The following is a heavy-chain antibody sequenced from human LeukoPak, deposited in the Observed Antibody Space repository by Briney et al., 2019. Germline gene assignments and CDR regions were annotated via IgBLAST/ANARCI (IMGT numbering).Heavy chain of an antibody. CDR1: GFTFSSYG. CDR3: ARDPLRWLQNNYYYDYMDV. J-gene: IGHJ6*03. Sequence: GGSLRLSCAASGFTFSSYGMNWVRQAPGKGLEWVSYISSNSRTIYDADSVKGRSTISIDNAKNSLYLQMNSLRDEDTAVYYCARDPLRWLQNNYYYDYMDVWGKATTATVSS. V-gene: IGHV3-48*02. D-gene: IGHD5-24*01. CDR2: ISSNSRTI.